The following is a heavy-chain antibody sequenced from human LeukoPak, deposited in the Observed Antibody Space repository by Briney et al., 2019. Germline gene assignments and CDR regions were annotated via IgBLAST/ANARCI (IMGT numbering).Heavy chain of an antibody. CDR2: IYSGGST. Sequence: GGSLRLSCAASGFTVSSNYMSWVRQAPGKGLEWVSVIYSGGSTYYADSVKGRSTISRDNSKNTLYLQMNSLRAEDTAVYYCARDYYDSSGAGSLWGQGTLVTVSS. J-gene: IGHJ4*02. CDR1: GFTVSSNY. CDR3: ARDYYDSSGAGSL. V-gene: IGHV3-66*02. D-gene: IGHD3-22*01.